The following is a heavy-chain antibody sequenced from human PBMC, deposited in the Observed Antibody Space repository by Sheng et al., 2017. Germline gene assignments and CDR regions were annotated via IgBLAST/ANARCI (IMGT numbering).Heavy chain of an antibody. D-gene: IGHD4-4*01. CDR3: ARMTTLTKYFDY. Sequence: QLQLQESGPGLVKPSETLSLTCTVSGGSISSNTYYWGWIRQSPGKGLEWIGCIYYSGNTYYSPSLKSRVTISVDTSKNQFSLKLSSVTAADTAMYYCARMTTLTKYFDYWGQGALVTVSS. CDR2: IYYSGNT. CDR1: GGSISSNTYY. V-gene: IGHV4-39*07. J-gene: IGHJ4*02.